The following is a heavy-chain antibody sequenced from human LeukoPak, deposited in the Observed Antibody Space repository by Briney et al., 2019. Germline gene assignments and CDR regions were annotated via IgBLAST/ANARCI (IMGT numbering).Heavy chain of an antibody. Sequence: SETLSLTCTVSGGSISSYYWSWIRQPPGKGLEWIRYIYYSGSTNYNPSLKSRVTISVDTSKNQFSLKLSSVTAADTAVYYCARARDFGELTVFDYWGQGALVTVSS. J-gene: IGHJ4*02. V-gene: IGHV4-59*01. CDR3: ARARDFGELTVFDY. D-gene: IGHD3-10*01. CDR1: GGSISSYY. CDR2: IYYSGST.